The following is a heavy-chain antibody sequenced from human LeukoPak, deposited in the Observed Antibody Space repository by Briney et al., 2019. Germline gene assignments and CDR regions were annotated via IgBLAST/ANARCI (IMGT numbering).Heavy chain of an antibody. Sequence: SVKVSCKASGGTFSSYAISWVRQAPEQGLEWMGGIIPIFGTANYAQKFQGRVTITADESTSTAYMELSSLRSEDTAVYYCARWIAAAEGNWFDPWGQGTLVTVSS. J-gene: IGHJ5*02. V-gene: IGHV1-69*13. CDR3: ARWIAAAEGNWFDP. CDR1: GGTFSSYA. D-gene: IGHD6-13*01. CDR2: IIPIFGTA.